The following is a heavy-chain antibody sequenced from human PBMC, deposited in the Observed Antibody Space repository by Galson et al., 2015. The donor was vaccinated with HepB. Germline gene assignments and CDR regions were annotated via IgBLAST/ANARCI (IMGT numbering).Heavy chain of an antibody. V-gene: IGHV3-23*01. CDR1: GFTFSSLG. D-gene: IGHD1-1*01. J-gene: IGHJ4*02. CDR2: IGVNAGST. Sequence: SLRLSCAASGFTFSSLGMTWVRQAPGKGLECVSAIGVNAGSTDYADSVKGRFTISRDNSKNMLYLQMNNLRAEDTAVYYCAKGTTNIDYGGQGTLVTVSS. CDR3: AKGTTNIDY.